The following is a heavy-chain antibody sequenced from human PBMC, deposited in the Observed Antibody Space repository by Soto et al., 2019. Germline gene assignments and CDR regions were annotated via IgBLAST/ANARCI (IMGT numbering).Heavy chain of an antibody. D-gene: IGHD3-3*01. CDR3: ARTYYDFWSGYSGMDV. J-gene: IGHJ6*02. Sequence: ASVKVSCKASGYTFTGYYMHWVRQAPGQGLEWMGWINPNSGGTNYAQKFQGWVTMTRDTSINTAYMELSRLRSDDTAVYYCARTYYDFWSGYSGMDVWGQGTTVTVSS. CDR1: GYTFTGYY. CDR2: INPNSGGT. V-gene: IGHV1-2*04.